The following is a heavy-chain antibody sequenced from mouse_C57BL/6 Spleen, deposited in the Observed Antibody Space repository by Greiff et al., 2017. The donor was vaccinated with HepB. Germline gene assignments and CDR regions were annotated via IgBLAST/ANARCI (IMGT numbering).Heavy chain of an antibody. D-gene: IGHD1-1*01. CDR2: IYPGSGNT. CDR3: ASRGGLLRAMDY. V-gene: IGHV1-81*01. J-gene: IGHJ4*01. CDR1: GYTFTSYG. Sequence: QVQLQQSGAELARPGASVKLSCKASGYTFTSYGISWVKQRTGQGLEWIGEIYPGSGNTYYNEKFKGKATLTADKSSSTAYMELRSLTSEDSAVYFCASRGGLLRAMDYWGQGTSVTVSS.